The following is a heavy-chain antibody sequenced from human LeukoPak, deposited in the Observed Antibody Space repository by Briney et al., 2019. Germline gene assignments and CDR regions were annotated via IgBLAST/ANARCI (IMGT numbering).Heavy chain of an antibody. CDR2: IYYSGST. Sequence: PSETLSLTCTVSGGSISSGGYYWSWIRQHPGKGLEWIGYIYYSGSTYYNPSLKSRVTISVDTSKNQFSLKLSSVTAADTAVYYWARDRDREGALDIWGQGTMVTVSS. J-gene: IGHJ3*02. V-gene: IGHV4-31*03. CDR3: ARDRDREGALDI. D-gene: IGHD2-15*01. CDR1: GGSISSGGYY.